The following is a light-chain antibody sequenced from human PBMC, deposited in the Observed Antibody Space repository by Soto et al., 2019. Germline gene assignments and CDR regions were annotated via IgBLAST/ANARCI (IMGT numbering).Light chain of an antibody. CDR2: EVT. CDR1: SSDVGSYNL. J-gene: IGLJ1*01. CDR3: CSYTTSNTFV. Sequence: QSVLTQPASVSGSPGQSITISCTGTSSDVGSYNLVSWYQHLPGKAPKLIIYEVTERPSGISSRFSGSKSGNTASLTISGLQGEDEAYYYCCSYTTSNTFVFGTGTKVTV. V-gene: IGLV2-23*02.